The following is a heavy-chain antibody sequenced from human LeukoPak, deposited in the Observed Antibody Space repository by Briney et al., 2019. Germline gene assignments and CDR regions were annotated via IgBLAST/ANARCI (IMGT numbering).Heavy chain of an antibody. CDR2: ISYDGSNK. CDR1: GFTFSSYA. J-gene: IGHJ4*02. V-gene: IGHV3-30-3*01. Sequence: PGGSLRLSCAASGFTFSSYAMHWVRQAPGKGLEWVAVISYDGSNKYYADSVKGRFTISRDNSKNTLYLQMNSLRAEDTAVYYCARVLNYGEAAADFDYWGQGTLVTVSS. CDR3: ARVLNYGEAAADFDY. D-gene: IGHD2-2*01.